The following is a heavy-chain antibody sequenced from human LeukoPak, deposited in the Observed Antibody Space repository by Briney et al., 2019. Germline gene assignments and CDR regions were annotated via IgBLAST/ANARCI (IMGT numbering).Heavy chain of an antibody. V-gene: IGHV4-34*01. CDR3: ARGERLGPDF. J-gene: IGHJ4*02. Sequence: SETLSLTCAVYGGSFSGYYWSWIRQPPGKGLEWIGEINHSGSTNYNPSLKSRVTISVDTSKNQFSLKLSSVTAADTAVYYCARGERLGPDFWGQGTLVTVSS. CDR1: GGSFSGYY. D-gene: IGHD1-1*01. CDR2: INHSGST.